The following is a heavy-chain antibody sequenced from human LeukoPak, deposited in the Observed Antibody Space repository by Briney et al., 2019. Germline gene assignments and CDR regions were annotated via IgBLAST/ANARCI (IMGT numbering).Heavy chain of an antibody. D-gene: IGHD1-26*01. Sequence: GGSLRLSCAASGFTFSDYYMSWIRQAPGKGLEWVSYISSSSSYTNYADSVKGRFTISRDNAKNSLYLQMNSLRAEDTAVYHCARLESIVGACYFDYWGQGTLVTVSS. CDR1: GFTFSDYY. CDR2: ISSSSSYT. V-gene: IGHV3-11*03. CDR3: ARLESIVGACYFDY. J-gene: IGHJ4*02.